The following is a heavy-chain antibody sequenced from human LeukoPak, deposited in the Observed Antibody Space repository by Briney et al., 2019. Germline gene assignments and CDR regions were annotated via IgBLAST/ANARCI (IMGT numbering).Heavy chain of an antibody. Sequence: GQSLKISCKGSGYSFPNYWIGWVRQMPGKGLEWMGIIYPGDSHTRYSPSFQDQVTISVDKSISTAYLQWSSLKASDTAMYYCARGPYAYTSSATLGSYNWFDPWGQGSLVTVSS. CDR2: IYPGDSHT. V-gene: IGHV5-51*01. CDR1: GYSFPNYW. D-gene: IGHD2-2*02. CDR3: ARGPYAYTSSATLGSYNWFDP. J-gene: IGHJ5*02.